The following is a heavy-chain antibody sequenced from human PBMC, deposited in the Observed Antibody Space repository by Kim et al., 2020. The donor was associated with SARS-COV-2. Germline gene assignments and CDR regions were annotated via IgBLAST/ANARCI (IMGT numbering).Heavy chain of an antibody. CDR2: ISYDGSNK. Sequence: GGSLRLSCAASGFTFSSYGMHWVRQAPGKGLEWVAVISYDGSNKYYADSVKGRFTISRDNSKNTLYLQMNSLRAEDTAVYYCAKVDGLLWFGEQGGVVELWGPRTLVSVSS. D-gene: IGHD3-10*01. CDR3: AKVDGLLWFGEQGGVVEL. CDR1: GFTFSSYG. V-gene: IGHV3-30*18. J-gene: IGHJ1*01.